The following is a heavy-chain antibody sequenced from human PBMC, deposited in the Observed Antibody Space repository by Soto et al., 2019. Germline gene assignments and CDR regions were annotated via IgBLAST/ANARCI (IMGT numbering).Heavy chain of an antibody. CDR1: GFTFSSYG. CDR3: ARDKYLSRTYGGPPFDY. Sequence: GGSLRLSCAASGFTFSSYGMHWVRQAPGKGLEWVAVIWYDGSNKYYADSVKGRFTISRDNSKNTLYLQMNSLRAEDTAVYYCARDKYLSRTYGGPPFDYWGQGTLVTVSS. V-gene: IGHV3-33*01. J-gene: IGHJ4*02. D-gene: IGHD4-17*01. CDR2: IWYDGSNK.